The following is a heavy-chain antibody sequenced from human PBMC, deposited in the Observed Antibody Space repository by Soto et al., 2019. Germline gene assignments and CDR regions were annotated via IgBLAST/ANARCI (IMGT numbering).Heavy chain of an antibody. J-gene: IGHJ5*02. CDR2: ISSSSSYI. CDR3: ARDQWELRLSWFDP. V-gene: IGHV3-21*01. Sequence: GGSLRLSCAASGFTFSSYSMNWVRQAPGKGLEWVSSISSSSSYIYYADSVKGRFTISRDNAKNSLYLQMNSLRAEDTAVYYCARDQWELRLSWFDPWGKGTLVTVAS. CDR1: GFTFSSYS. D-gene: IGHD1-26*01.